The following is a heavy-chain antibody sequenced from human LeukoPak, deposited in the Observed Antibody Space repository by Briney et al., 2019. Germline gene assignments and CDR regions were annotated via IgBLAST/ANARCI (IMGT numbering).Heavy chain of an antibody. D-gene: IGHD5-24*01. J-gene: IGHJ4*02. Sequence: GESLKLSCKGSGYSFTSYWIGWVRQLPGKGLEWMGIIYSGDSDTRYSPSFHDQVTISADKSSSHAYLQWSSLKASDTAMYYCARHKCEDGDLFDYWGQGTLVTVSS. V-gene: IGHV5-51*01. CDR2: IYSGDSDT. CDR1: GYSFTSYW. CDR3: ARHKCEDGDLFDY.